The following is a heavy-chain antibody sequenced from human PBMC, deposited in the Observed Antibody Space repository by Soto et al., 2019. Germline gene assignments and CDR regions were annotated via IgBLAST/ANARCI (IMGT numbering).Heavy chain of an antibody. J-gene: IGHJ6*02. CDR2: IHYSGTT. CDR1: GVSISSSHW. D-gene: IGHD3-3*01. Sequence: QVQLQESGPGLVKSSGTLSLTCAVSGVSISSSHWWTWVRQPPGKGLEWIGEIHYSGTTNYNSPLGGRVTISADKSKNQFSLNLISATAADTAIYYCARCAYGSYTFGIDVWGQGTTVTVSS. V-gene: IGHV4-4*02. CDR3: ARCAYGSYTFGIDV.